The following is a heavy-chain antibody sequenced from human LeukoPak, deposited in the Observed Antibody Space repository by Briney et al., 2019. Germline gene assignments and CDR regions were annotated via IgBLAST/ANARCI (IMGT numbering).Heavy chain of an antibody. V-gene: IGHV1-2*02. CDR1: GYTFTGYY. CDR2: INPNSGGT. D-gene: IGHD3-10*01. J-gene: IGHJ6*03. CDR3: ARGAHVGSGSYSYYMDV. Sequence: ASVKVSCKSSGYTFTGYYMHWVRQAPGQGLEWMGWINPNSGGTNYAQKFQGRVTMTRDTSISTAYMELSRLRSDDTAVYYCARGAHVGSGSYSYYMDVWGKGTTVTISS.